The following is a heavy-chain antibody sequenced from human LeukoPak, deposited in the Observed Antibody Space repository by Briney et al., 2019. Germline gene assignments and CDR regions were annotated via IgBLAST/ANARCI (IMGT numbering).Heavy chain of an antibody. Sequence: GGSLRLSCAASGFTFSSYGMSWVRQAPGKGLEWVSAISGSGGSTYYADSAKGRFTISRDNSKNTLYLQMNSLRAEDTAVYYCAKAIGVLLWFGELLPPPSFDYWGQGTLVTVSS. J-gene: IGHJ4*02. CDR1: GFTFSSYG. CDR3: AKAIGVLLWFGELLPPPSFDY. V-gene: IGHV3-23*01. D-gene: IGHD3-10*01. CDR2: ISGSGGST.